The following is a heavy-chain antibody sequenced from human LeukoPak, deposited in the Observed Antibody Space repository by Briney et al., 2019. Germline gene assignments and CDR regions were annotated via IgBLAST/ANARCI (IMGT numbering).Heavy chain of an antibody. CDR1: GYTFTSYY. D-gene: IGHD2-15*01. J-gene: IGHJ6*02. CDR3: ASLSPRLIVVVVAATDYYYGMDV. V-gene: IGHV1-46*01. Sequence: ASVKVSCKASGYTFTSYYMHWVRQAPGQGLEWMGIINPSGGSTSYAQKFQGRVTMTRDTSTSTVYMELGSLRSEDTAVYYCASLSPRLIVVVVAATDYYYGMDVWGQGTTVTVSS. CDR2: INPSGGST.